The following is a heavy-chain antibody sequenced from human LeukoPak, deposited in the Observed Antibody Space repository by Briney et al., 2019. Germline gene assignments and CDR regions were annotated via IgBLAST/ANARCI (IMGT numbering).Heavy chain of an antibody. CDR1: GGSISSYY. D-gene: IGHD5-12*01. V-gene: IGHV4-59*01. Sequence: SETLSLTCTVSGGSISSYYWSRIRQPPGKGLEWIGYIYHSGSTNHNPSLKSRVTISVDTSKNQFSLKLSSVTAADTAVYYCARDGYSGNDGIWGQGTLVTVSS. CDR3: ARDGYSGNDGI. CDR2: IYHSGST. J-gene: IGHJ4*02.